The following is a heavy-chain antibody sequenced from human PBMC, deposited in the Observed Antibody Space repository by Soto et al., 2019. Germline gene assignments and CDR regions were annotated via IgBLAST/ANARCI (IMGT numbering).Heavy chain of an antibody. CDR3: TTDSGYSYGYPWFDP. Sequence: PGGSLRLSCAASGFTFSNAWMSWVRQAPGKGLEWVGRIKSKTDGGTTDYAAPVKGRFTISRDDSKNTLYLQMNSLKTEDTAVYYCTTDSGYSYGYPWFDPWGQGTLVTVSS. D-gene: IGHD5-18*01. CDR1: GFTFSNAW. V-gene: IGHV3-15*01. CDR2: IKSKTDGGTT. J-gene: IGHJ5*02.